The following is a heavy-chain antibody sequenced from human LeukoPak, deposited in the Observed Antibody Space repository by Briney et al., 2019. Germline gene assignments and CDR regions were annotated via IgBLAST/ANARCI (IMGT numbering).Heavy chain of an antibody. J-gene: IGHJ4*02. CDR2: FYTRGST. D-gene: IGHD6-19*01. V-gene: IGHV4-4*07. CDR1: GDSISSYY. CDR3: ARSDSSGWYEGGYFDY. Sequence: SETLSLTCTVSGDSISSYYWTWIRQPAGKGLEWIGRFYTRGSTNYNPSLKSRVTMSIDTSKNQFYLKLTSVTAADTAVYYCARSDSSGWYEGGYFDYWGQGTLVTVSS.